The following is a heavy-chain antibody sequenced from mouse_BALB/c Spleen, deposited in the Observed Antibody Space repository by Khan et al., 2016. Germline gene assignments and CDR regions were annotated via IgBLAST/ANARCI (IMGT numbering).Heavy chain of an antibody. CDR2: IWRGGST. D-gene: IGHD2-4*01. J-gene: IGHJ3*01. Sequence: QVQLKESGPGLVQPSQSLSITCTVSGFSLTSYGVHWVRQSPGKGLEWLGVIWRGGSTDYNAAFMSRLSITKDNSKSQVFFKRNSLKADDSAIYYCAKNGDYDGAWFAYWGQGTLVTVSA. CDR1: GFSLTSYG. CDR3: AKNGDYDGAWFAY. V-gene: IGHV2-5*01.